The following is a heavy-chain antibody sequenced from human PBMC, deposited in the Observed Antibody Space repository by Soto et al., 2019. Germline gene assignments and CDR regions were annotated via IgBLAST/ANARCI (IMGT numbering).Heavy chain of an antibody. Sequence: QVQLVQSGAEVKKPGSSVKVSCKASGGTFSSYAISWVRQAPGQGLEWMGGIIPIFGTANYAQKFQGRVTNTADESTSTAYMELSSLRSEATSVYYCARDNWDTAMVRGPYYYGMDVWGQGTTVTVSS. J-gene: IGHJ6*02. CDR3: ARDNWDTAMVRGPYYYGMDV. CDR2: IIPIFGTA. V-gene: IGHV1-69*01. CDR1: GGTFSSYA. D-gene: IGHD5-18*01.